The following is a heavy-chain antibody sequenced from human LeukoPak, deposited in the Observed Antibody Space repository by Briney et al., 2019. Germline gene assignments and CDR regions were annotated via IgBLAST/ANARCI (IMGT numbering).Heavy chain of an antibody. Sequence: GGSLRLSCGASGFLFSSYPVSWARQPPGEVLELVSCIIGSGDTYTYYADSVKRRFTISRDSSKNVLYLQMNSLRAEDTAVYYCAKRLIDSCGGSSCYSVDYWGQGTLVTVSS. V-gene: IGHV3-23*01. CDR3: AKRLIDSCGGSSCYSVDY. D-gene: IGHD2-15*01. J-gene: IGHJ4*02. CDR1: GFLFSSYP. CDR2: IIGSGDTYT.